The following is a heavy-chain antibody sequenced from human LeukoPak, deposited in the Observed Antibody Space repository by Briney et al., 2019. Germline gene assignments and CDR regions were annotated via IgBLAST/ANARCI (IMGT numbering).Heavy chain of an antibody. Sequence: TSETLSLTCTVSGGSISGYYWSWIRQPPGKGLEWIGEINHSGSTNYNPSLKSRVTISVDTSKNQFSLKLSSVTAADTAVYYCARGYRRYSSGWYYFDYWGQGTLVTVSS. CDR3: ARGYRRYSSGWYYFDY. V-gene: IGHV4-34*01. J-gene: IGHJ4*02. D-gene: IGHD6-19*01. CDR1: GGSISGYY. CDR2: INHSGST.